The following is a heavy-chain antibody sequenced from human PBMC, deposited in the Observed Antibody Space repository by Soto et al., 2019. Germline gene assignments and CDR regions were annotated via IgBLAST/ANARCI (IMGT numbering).Heavy chain of an antibody. J-gene: IGHJ5*02. CDR3: ARGGPLFCSGGSCPAGWFDP. CDR2: INHSGST. D-gene: IGHD2-15*01. Sequence: PETLSLTCAVYGGSFSGYYWSWIRQPPGKGLEWIGEINHSGSTNYNPSLKSRVTISVDTSKNQFSLKLSSVTAADTAVYYCARGGPLFCSGGSCPAGWFDPWGQGTLVTVSS. CDR1: GGSFSGYY. V-gene: IGHV4-34*01.